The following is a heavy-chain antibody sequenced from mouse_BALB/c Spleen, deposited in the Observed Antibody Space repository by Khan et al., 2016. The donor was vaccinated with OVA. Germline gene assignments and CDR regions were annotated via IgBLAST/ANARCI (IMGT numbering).Heavy chain of an antibody. CDR2: INPSNGYT. V-gene: IGHV1-4*01. CDR1: GYTFTSYT. D-gene: IGHD2-13*01. Sequence: QVQLKESGAELARPGASVKMSCKASGYTFTSYTIHWRKKRHGQGLEWIGYINPSNGYTNYNQKFKDKATLTTDKSSTTAYLQLSSLTSDDSAVYNRERDADYRGNHGWLAYWGQGTLVTVSA. J-gene: IGHJ3*01. CDR3: ERDADYRGNHGWLAY.